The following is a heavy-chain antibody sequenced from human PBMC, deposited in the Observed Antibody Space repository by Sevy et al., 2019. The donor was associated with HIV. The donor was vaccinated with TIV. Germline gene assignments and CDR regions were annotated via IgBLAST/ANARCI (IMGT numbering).Heavy chain of an antibody. J-gene: IGHJ4*02. Sequence: ATVKVSCKASGGTFSSYAISWVRQAPGQGLEWMGGIIPIFGTANYAQKFQGRVTITADESTGTAYMELSSLRSEDTAVYYCARDRRGHYYGSGSYPLDYWGQGTLVTVSS. D-gene: IGHD3-10*01. CDR1: GGTFSSYA. V-gene: IGHV1-69*13. CDR2: IIPIFGTA. CDR3: ARDRRGHYYGSGSYPLDY.